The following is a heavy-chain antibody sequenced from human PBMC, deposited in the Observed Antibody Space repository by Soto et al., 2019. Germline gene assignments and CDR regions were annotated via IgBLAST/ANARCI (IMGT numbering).Heavy chain of an antibody. CDR1: GGTFSSYT. CDR2: IIPILGIA. Sequence: QVQLVQSGAEVKKPGSSVKVSCKASGGTFSSYTISWVRQAPGQGLEWMGRIIPILGIANYAQKIQGRVTITAEKSTSTAYMELSSLRSEDTAVYYGAKDFVHDRITGTTLGFDYWGQGTLVTVSS. V-gene: IGHV1-69*08. CDR3: AKDFVHDRITGTTLGFDY. J-gene: IGHJ4*02. D-gene: IGHD1-20*01.